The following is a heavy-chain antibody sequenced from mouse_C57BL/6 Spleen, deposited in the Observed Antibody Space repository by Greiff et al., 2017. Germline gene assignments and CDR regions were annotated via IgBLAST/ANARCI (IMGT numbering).Heavy chain of an antibody. V-gene: IGHV1-18*01. CDR3: ARGLRGFAY. CDR2: INPNNGGT. J-gene: IGHJ3*01. Sequence: EVQLQQSGPELVKPGASVKIPCKASGYTFTDYNMDWVKQSHGKSLEWIGNINPNNGGTIYHQKFKGKATLTVDKSSSTAYMELRSLTSEDTAVYYCARGLRGFAYWGQGTLVTVSA. CDR1: GYTFTDYN. D-gene: IGHD2-4*01.